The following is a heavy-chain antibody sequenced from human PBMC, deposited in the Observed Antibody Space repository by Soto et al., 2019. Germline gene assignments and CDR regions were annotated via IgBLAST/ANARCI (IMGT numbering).Heavy chain of an antibody. J-gene: IGHJ4*02. Sequence: QVQLVESGGGVVQPGRSLRLSCAASGFTFSSYAMHWVRQAPGKGLEWVAVISYDGSNKYYADSVKGRFTISRDNSKNTLYLQMNSLRAEDTAVYYCARGDGGAGDSGYYWGQGTLVTVSS. CDR1: GFTFSSYA. V-gene: IGHV3-30-3*01. CDR3: ARGDGGAGDSGYY. CDR2: ISYDGSNK. D-gene: IGHD3-22*01.